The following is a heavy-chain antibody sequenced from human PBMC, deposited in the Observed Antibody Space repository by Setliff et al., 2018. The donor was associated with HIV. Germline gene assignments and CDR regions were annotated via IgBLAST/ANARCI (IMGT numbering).Heavy chain of an antibody. J-gene: IGHJ5*02. Sequence: GGSLRLSCAASGFTFSRYAMTWVRQAPGMGLEWVSVIYASGSRTYYAHSVKGRFTISRDNSRDTLYLEMNNLRAEDTALYYCAKDYTPTFWEYNWFDVWGQGTQVTVSS. V-gene: IGHV3-23*03. CDR2: IYASGSRT. CDR3: AKDYTPTFWEYNWFDV. CDR1: GFTFSRYA. D-gene: IGHD3-16*01.